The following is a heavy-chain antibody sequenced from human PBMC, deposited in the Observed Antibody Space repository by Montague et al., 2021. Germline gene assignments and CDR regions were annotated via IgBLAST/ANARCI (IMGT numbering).Heavy chain of an antibody. V-gene: IGHV4-34*01. CDR3: ASDRGPFDY. Sequence: SETLSLTCGVYGGSLSEYYWTWLRQSPEKGLEWIGEVRHIGTTNXNPSLKSRVTMSVDTSKNQFSLKLRSVTAADTAVYYCASDRGPFDYWGQGTVVTVS. CDR2: VRHIGTT. J-gene: IGHJ4*02. CDR1: GGSLSEYY. D-gene: IGHD3-10*01.